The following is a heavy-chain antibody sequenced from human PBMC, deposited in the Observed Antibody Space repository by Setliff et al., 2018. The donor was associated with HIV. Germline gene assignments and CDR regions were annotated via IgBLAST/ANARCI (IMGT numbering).Heavy chain of an antibody. CDR1: GFSFSKYA. J-gene: IGHJ5*01. Sequence: GGSLRLSCSASGFSFSKYAMHWVRQAPGKGLEYVSDISSNGFSTYYTESVKGRFTVSRDNSKNTLYLQMNSLRPGDTAVYYCVKSVGDFWNRGFDSWGQGTQVTVSS. D-gene: IGHD3-3*01. CDR3: VKSVGDFWNRGFDS. CDR2: ISSNGFST. V-gene: IGHV3-64D*06.